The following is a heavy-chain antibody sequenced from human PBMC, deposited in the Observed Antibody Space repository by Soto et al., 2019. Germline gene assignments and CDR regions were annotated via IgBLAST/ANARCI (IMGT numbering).Heavy chain of an antibody. Sequence: QVQLVQSGAEVKKPGSSVKVSCKASGGTFSSYTISWVRQAPGQGLEWMGRIIPILGIANYAQKFQGRVTITADKSTSTAYMELISLRSEDTAVYYCASALLGIAAAGTLDYWGQGTLVTVSS. CDR3: ASALLGIAAAGTLDY. CDR1: GGTFSSYT. V-gene: IGHV1-69*02. D-gene: IGHD6-13*01. CDR2: IIPILGIA. J-gene: IGHJ4*02.